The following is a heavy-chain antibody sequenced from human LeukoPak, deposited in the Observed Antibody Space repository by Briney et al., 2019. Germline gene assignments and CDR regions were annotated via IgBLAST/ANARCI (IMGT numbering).Heavy chain of an antibody. Sequence: PSETLSLTCAVYGGSFSGYYWSWIRQPPGKGLEWIGEINHSGSTNYNPSLKSRVTISVDTSKNQFSLKLSSVTAADTAVYYCARPYISGSYYDNWFNPWGQGTLVTVSS. D-gene: IGHD1-26*01. CDR2: INHSGST. V-gene: IGHV4-34*01. J-gene: IGHJ5*02. CDR1: GGSFSGYY. CDR3: ARPYISGSYYDNWFNP.